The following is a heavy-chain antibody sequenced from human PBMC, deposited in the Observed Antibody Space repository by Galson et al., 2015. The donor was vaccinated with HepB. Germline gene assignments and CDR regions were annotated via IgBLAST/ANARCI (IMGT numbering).Heavy chain of an antibody. J-gene: IGHJ6*02. CDR2: ISNDGRNK. Sequence: SLRLSCAASGFTLSTYGMHWVRQAPGKGLEWVAVISNDGRNKNYADSVKGRFTISRDNSKSTLYLQMNSLRAEDTAVYYCARGLVVVAAPIYYYYGMDVWGQGTTVTVSS. V-gene: IGHV3-30*03. CDR3: ARGLVVVAAPIYYYYGMDV. CDR1: GFTLSTYG. D-gene: IGHD2-21*02.